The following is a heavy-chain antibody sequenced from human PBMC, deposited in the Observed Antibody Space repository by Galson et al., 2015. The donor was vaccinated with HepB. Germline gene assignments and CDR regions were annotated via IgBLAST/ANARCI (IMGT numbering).Heavy chain of an antibody. D-gene: IGHD2-8*01. J-gene: IGHJ2*01. V-gene: IGHV3-13*05. CDR1: GFTFSSYD. CDR2: IGTAGDP. Sequence: SLRLSCAASGFTFSSYDMHWVRQATGKGLEWVSAIGTAGDPYYPGSVKGRFTISRENAKNSLYLQMNSLRAGDTAVYYCARAGRSCTNGVCYSYWYFDLWGRGTLVTVSS. CDR3: ARAGRSCTNGVCYSYWYFDL.